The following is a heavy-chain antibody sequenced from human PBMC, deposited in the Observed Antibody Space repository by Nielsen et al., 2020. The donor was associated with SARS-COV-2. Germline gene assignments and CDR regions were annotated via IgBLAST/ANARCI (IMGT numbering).Heavy chain of an antibody. V-gene: IGHV3-33*01. CDR1: GFPFTYND. D-gene: IGHD3-22*01. CDR2: VWYDGRYT. Sequence: GGSRRLSCEASGFPFTYNDRQWVGQPPARGRKWWELVWYDGRYTFYADSVKGRFTISRDNSKNMLYLQMNGLRAEDTAIYYCARETYYDSSYYSAYLDYWGQGTLVPVSS. J-gene: IGHJ4*02. CDR3: ARETYYDSSYYSAYLDY.